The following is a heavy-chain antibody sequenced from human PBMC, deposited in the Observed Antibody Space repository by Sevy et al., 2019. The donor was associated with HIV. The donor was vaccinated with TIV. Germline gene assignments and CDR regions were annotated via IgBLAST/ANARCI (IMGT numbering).Heavy chain of an antibody. V-gene: IGHV3-33*06. CDR1: GFTFSSYG. CDR3: AKDSGYDSSGYYSPLDY. D-gene: IGHD3-22*01. CDR2: IWYDGSNK. Sequence: GGCLRLSCAASGFTFSSYGMHWVRQAPGKGLEWVAVIWYDGSNKYYADSVKGRFTISRDNSKNTLYLQMNSLRAEDTAVYYCAKDSGYDSSGYYSPLDYWGQGTLVTVSS. J-gene: IGHJ4*02.